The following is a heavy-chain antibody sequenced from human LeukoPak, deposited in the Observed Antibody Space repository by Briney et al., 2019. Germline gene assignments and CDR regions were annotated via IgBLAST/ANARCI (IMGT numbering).Heavy chain of an antibody. CDR1: GYTFTSYD. V-gene: IGHV1-8*01. J-gene: IGHJ4*02. D-gene: IGHD4-17*01. CDR2: MNPNSGNT. CDR3: VRALNAYGDYGEFDY. Sequence: GASVKVSCKASGYTFTSYDINWVRQATGQGLEWMGWMNPNSGNTGHAQKFQGRVTMTRNTSISTAYMELSSMRSEDTAVYYCVRALNAYGDYGEFDYWGQGPLVTVSS.